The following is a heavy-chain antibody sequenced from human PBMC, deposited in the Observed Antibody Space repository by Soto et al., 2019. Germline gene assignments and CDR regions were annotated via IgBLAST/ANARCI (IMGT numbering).Heavy chain of an antibody. J-gene: IGHJ3*02. Sequence: PGGSLRXSXVASGFTFSSHGMHWVRQAPGKGLEWVALIWGDGSTERYADSVKGRITISRDNSKHTVDLQMNSLRAEDTALYHCVREGPSPGAGGFDIWGQGAMVTVSS. CDR2: IWGDGSTE. D-gene: IGHD2-8*02. CDR3: VREGPSPGAGGFDI. CDR1: GFTFSSHG. V-gene: IGHV3-33*01.